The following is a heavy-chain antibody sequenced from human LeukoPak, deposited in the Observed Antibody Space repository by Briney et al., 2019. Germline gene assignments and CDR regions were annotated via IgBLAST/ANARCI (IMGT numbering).Heavy chain of an antibody. CDR3: ASGYSYGYGMNAFDI. J-gene: IGHJ3*02. D-gene: IGHD5-18*01. CDR1: GGSISSYY. CDR2: IYYSGST. V-gene: IGHV4-59*01. Sequence: SETLSLTCTVSGGSISSYYWSWIRQPPGKGLEWIGYIYYSGSTNYNPSLKSRVTISVGTSKNQFSLKLSSVTAADTAVYYCASGYSYGYGMNAFDIWGQGTMVTVSS.